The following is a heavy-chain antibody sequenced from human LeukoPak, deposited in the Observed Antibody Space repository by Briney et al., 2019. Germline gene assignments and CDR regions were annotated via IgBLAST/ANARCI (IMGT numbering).Heavy chain of an antibody. CDR3: AKDFRVAVADTHLGLFDY. CDR2: ISYDGSNK. D-gene: IGHD6-19*01. V-gene: IGHV3-30*18. Sequence: PGRSLRLSCAASGFTFSSYGMHWVRQAPGKGLEWVAVISYDGSNKYYADSVKGRFTISRDNSKNTLYLQMNSLRAEDTAVYYCAKDFRVAVADTHLGLFDYWGQGTLVTVSS. J-gene: IGHJ4*02. CDR1: GFTFSSYG.